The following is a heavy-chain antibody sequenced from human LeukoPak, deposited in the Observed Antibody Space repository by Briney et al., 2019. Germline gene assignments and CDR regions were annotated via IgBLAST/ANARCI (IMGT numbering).Heavy chain of an antibody. CDR1: GFTFSSYG. V-gene: IGHV3-30*18. Sequence: GGSLRLSCAASGFTFSSYGMHWVRQAPGKGLEWVAVISYDGSNKYYADSVKGRFTISRDNSKNTLYLQMNSLRAEDTAVYYCAKDRGLIVVVPSAIGSYWGQGTLVTASS. CDR2: ISYDGSNK. J-gene: IGHJ4*02. D-gene: IGHD2-2*01. CDR3: AKDRGLIVVVPSAIGSY.